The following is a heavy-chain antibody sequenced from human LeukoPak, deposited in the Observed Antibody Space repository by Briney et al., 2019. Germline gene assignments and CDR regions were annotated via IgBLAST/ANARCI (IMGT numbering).Heavy chain of an antibody. J-gene: IGHJ4*02. CDR3: ARDARAGYSLPLDY. CDR2: IDYRSGWYS. V-gene: IGHV6-1*01. D-gene: IGHD2-15*01. CDR1: GDSIPSNSAA. Sequence: SQTLSLTCAISGDSIPSNSAAWNCIRQSPSRGLEWLRRIDYRSGWYSDYAISVKGRINLQPDTSKNQFSLQLISVTPEDTALYYCARDARAGYSLPLDYWGQGTLVTVSS.